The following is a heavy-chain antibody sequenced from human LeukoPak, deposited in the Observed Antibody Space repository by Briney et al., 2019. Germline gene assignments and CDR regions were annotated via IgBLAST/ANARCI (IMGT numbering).Heavy chain of an antibody. CDR2: IYYSGST. D-gene: IGHD4-17*01. V-gene: IGHV4-61*01. CDR1: GYSISSGYY. J-gene: IGHJ4*02. Sequence: SETLSLTCTVSGYSISSGYYWTWIRQPPGKGLEWIGYIYYSGSTNYNPSLKSRVTISVDTSKNQFFLKLSSVTAADTAVYYCARLPTVTFFDYWGQGTLVTVSS. CDR3: ARLPTVTFFDY.